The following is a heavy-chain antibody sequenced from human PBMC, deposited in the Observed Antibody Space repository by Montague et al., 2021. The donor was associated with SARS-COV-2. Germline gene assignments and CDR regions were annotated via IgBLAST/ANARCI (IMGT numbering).Heavy chain of an antibody. D-gene: IGHD6-19*01. V-gene: IGHV6-1*01. J-gene: IGHJ4*02. CDR3: VRYSGWLYFDF. Sequence: CAISGDSVVGHRGRWGENRSELQREFQWVGRPHHRKKWYSDYAPSVRCRRTVNPDASKNEFSLELNYVTPEDTAVYYCVRYSGWLYFDFWGQGTLVTVSS. CDR2: PHHRKKWYS. CDR1: GDSVVGHRGR.